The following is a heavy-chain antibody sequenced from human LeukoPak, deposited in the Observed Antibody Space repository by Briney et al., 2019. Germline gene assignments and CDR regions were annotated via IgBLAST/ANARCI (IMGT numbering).Heavy chain of an antibody. CDR1: GFTSSSYW. Sequence: LAGGSLRLSCAASGFTSSSYWMTWVRQAPGKGLEWVAVISYDGSNKYYADSVKGRFTISRDNSKNTLYLQMNSLRAEDTAVYYCAKSRDSMLAVPKGPFDHWGQGTLVTVST. CDR3: AKSRDSMLAVPKGPFDH. D-gene: IGHD2-8*01. J-gene: IGHJ4*02. CDR2: ISYDGSNK. V-gene: IGHV3-30*18.